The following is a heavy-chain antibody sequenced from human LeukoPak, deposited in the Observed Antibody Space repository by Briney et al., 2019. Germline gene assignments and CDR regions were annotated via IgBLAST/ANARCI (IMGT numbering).Heavy chain of an antibody. Sequence: GGSLRLSCAASGFTVSSNYLSWVRQAAAKGLEWVSVSYSGGSTYYADSVKGRFTISRDNSKNTLYLQMNSLRAEDTAVYYCARRGGYDYGDYWGQGTLVTVSS. V-gene: IGHV3-66*01. CDR2: SYSGGST. D-gene: IGHD3-16*01. CDR1: GFTVSSNY. CDR3: ARRGGYDYGDY. J-gene: IGHJ4*02.